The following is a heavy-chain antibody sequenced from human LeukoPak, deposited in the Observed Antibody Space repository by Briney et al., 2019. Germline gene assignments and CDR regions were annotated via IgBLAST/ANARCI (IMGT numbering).Heavy chain of an antibody. Sequence: PSETLSLTCTVSGFSISSSSYYWGWIRQPPGKGLEWIGSNSGSAYYNPSLKSRATISVDTSNNQFSLKLGSLTAADTAVYYCARHKGSWAYCGGDCYSGYFDYWGQGTLVTVSS. J-gene: IGHJ4*02. CDR2: NSGSA. CDR1: GFSISSSSYY. V-gene: IGHV4-39*01. D-gene: IGHD2-21*02. CDR3: ARHKGSWAYCGGDCYSGYFDY.